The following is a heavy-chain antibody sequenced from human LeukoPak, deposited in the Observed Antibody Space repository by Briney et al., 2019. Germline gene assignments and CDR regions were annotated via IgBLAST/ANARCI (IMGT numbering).Heavy chain of an antibody. CDR1: GFTFSDLW. D-gene: IGHD2-2*02. V-gene: IGHV3-74*01. CDR2: VKGDGIST. Sequence: GGSLRLSCAASGFTFSDLWMHWVRQAPGRGLVWVSRVKGDGISTIYADFVEGRFTISRDNARNTLYLQMNSLRADDTALYYCATGPYNAFEMWGQGTMVTVSS. J-gene: IGHJ3*02. CDR3: ATGPYNAFEM.